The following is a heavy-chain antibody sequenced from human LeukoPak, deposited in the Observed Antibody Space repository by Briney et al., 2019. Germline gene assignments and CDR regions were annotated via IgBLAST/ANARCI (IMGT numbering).Heavy chain of an antibody. V-gene: IGHV3-53*01. CDR3: ASGIAAADPYYFDY. CDR1: GFTVSSNY. D-gene: IGHD6-13*01. Sequence: GGSLRLSCAASGFTVSSNYMSWVRRAPGKGLEWVSVIYSGGSTYYADSVKGRFTISRDNSKNTLYLQMNSLRAEDTAVYYCASGIAAADPYYFDYWGQGTLVTVSS. J-gene: IGHJ4*02. CDR2: IYSGGST.